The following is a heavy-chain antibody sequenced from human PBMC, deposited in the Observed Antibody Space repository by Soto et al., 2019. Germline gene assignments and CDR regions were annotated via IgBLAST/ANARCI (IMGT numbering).Heavy chain of an antibody. CDR1: GVSLTSGTYY. Sequence: SETLSLTCSVSGVSLTSGTYYWSWIRQHPGKGLEWIGYIFYSGSTDYNPSLKSRVNISVDTSKNQFSLKLSSVTAADTVVYYRASTEDFFDYWGQGTLVTVSS. CDR3: ASTEDFFDY. J-gene: IGHJ4*02. CDR2: IFYSGST. V-gene: IGHV4-31*03.